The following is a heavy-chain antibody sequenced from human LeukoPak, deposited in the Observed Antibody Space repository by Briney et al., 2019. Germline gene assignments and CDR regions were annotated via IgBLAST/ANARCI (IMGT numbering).Heavy chain of an antibody. Sequence: ASVKVSCKASGYTLTAYYIYWVRQAPGQGHEWMGRINPNSGGTDYAQNFQGRVTMTRDTSVSTDYMELSRLRSDDTAVYYCARGYCSGGTCYLVENWLDPWGQGTLVTVSS. CDR2: INPNSGGT. CDR3: ARGYCSGGTCYLVENWLDP. J-gene: IGHJ5*02. V-gene: IGHV1-2*06. D-gene: IGHD2-15*01. CDR1: GYTLTAYY.